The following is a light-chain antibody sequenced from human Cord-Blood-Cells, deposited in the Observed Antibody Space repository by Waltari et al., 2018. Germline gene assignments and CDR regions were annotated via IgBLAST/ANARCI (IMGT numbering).Light chain of an antibody. CDR1: SSDVGCHNY. J-gene: IGLJ1*01. V-gene: IGLV2-14*01. Sequence: QSALTQPASVSGSPGQSLPLSCTGTSSDVGCHNYVSWYHQHPANAPKLMIYEVSNRPSGVSKRFFCSMSGNTASLPISGLQAEDEADYYCSSYTSRSTSPYVFGTGTKVTVL. CDR2: EVS. CDR3: SSYTSRSTSPYV.